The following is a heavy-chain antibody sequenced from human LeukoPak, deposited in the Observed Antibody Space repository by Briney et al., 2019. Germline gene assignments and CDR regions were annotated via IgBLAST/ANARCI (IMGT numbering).Heavy chain of an antibody. CDR1: GYTFTGYY. V-gene: IGHV1-2*02. Sequence: ASVKVSCKASGYTFTGYYMHWVRQAPGQGLEWMGWINPNSGGTNYAQKFQGRVTMTRDTSISTAYMELSRLRSDDTAVYYCARDFTTGSIAVDYWGQGTLVTVPS. J-gene: IGHJ4*02. CDR2: INPNSGGT. CDR3: ARDFTTGSIAVDY. D-gene: IGHD1-1*01.